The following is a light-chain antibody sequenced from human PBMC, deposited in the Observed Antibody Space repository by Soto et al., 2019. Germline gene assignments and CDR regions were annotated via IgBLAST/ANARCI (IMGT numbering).Light chain of an antibody. CDR3: QTWVTGIRV. CDR2: LNADGSY. CDR1: SGHSTYA. V-gene: IGLV4-69*01. Sequence: QSVLTQSPSASASLGASVELTCTLSSGHSTYAIAWHQQRPEKGPRYLMKLNADGSYTRGDGIPDRFSGSSSGTERYLTISSLQSEDEADYYCQTWVTGIRVFGGGTKVTVL. J-gene: IGLJ3*02.